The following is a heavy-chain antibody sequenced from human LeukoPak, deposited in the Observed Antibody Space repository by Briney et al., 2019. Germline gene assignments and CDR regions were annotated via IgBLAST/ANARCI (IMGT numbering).Heavy chain of an antibody. CDR1: GGSVSSGSYY. CDR2: IYYSGST. J-gene: IGHJ5*02. V-gene: IGHV4-61*01. Sequence: SETLSLTCTVSGGSVSSGSYYWSWIRQPPGKGLEWIGYIYYSGSTNYNPSLKSRVTISVDTSKNQFSLKLSSVTAADTAVYYCARVSVVVPAAREPWSQGTLVTVSS. CDR3: ARVSVVVPAAREP. D-gene: IGHD2-2*01.